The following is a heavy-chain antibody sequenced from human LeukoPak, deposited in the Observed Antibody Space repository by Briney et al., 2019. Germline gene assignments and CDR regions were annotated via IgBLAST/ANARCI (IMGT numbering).Heavy chain of an antibody. D-gene: IGHD1-26*01. CDR1: GYSISSGYY. J-gene: IGHJ6*03. Sequence: PSETLSLTCAVSGYSISSGYYWGWIRQPPGKGLEWIGSIYHSGSTYYNPSLKSRVTISVDTSKNQLSLKLSSVTAADTAVYYCARLGGGSYRGRYYYYYMDVWGKGTTVTVSS. CDR2: IYHSGST. CDR3: ARLGGGSYRGRYYYYYMDV. V-gene: IGHV4-38-2*01.